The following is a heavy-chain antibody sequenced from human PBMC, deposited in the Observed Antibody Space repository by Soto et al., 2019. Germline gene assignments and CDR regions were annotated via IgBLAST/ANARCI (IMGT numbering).Heavy chain of an antibody. CDR2: ISWNSGSI. J-gene: IGHJ6*03. CDR3: AKDGVAAAGTEEDYYYYYYMDV. CDR1: GFTFDDYA. Sequence: GGSLRLSCAASGFTFDDYAMHWVRQAPGKGLEWVSGISWNSGSIGYADSVKGRFTISRDNAKNSLYLQMNSLRAEDTALYYCAKDGVAAAGTEEDYYYYYYMDVWGKGTTVTVSS. V-gene: IGHV3-9*01. D-gene: IGHD6-13*01.